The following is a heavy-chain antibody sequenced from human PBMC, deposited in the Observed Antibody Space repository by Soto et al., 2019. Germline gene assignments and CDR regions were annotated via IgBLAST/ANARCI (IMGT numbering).Heavy chain of an antibody. Sequence: PSQTLSLTCTVSGRSINSGDHYWSLIRQPPGKGREWIGYPYYIGRTYYNPSLKSRVSISVDTSKNQFALKLRSVTAADTDVYYCAREVLLGNIQHWGQGTLVTVSS. J-gene: IGHJ1*01. V-gene: IGHV4-30-4*01. CDR2: PYYIGRT. CDR3: AREVLLGNIQH. D-gene: IGHD7-27*01. CDR1: GRSINSGDHY.